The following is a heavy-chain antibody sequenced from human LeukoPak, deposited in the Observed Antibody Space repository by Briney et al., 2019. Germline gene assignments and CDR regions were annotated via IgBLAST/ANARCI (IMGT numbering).Heavy chain of an antibody. J-gene: IGHJ4*02. CDR1: GFTFSSYA. D-gene: IGHD3-10*01. V-gene: IGHV3-30*04. Sequence: GRSLRLSCAASGFTFSSYAMPWVRQAPGKGLEWVAVISYDGSNKYYADSVKGRFTISRDNSKNTLYLQMNSLRAEDTAVYYCASIPGGFGELLWNGQVIFDYWGQGTLVTVSS. CDR3: ASIPGGFGELLWNGQVIFDY. CDR2: ISYDGSNK.